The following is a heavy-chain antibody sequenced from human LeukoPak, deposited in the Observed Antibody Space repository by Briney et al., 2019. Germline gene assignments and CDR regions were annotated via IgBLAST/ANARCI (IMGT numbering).Heavy chain of an antibody. CDR1: GGSFSGYY. J-gene: IGHJ2*01. D-gene: IGHD6-13*01. CDR3: ARRGSSSWYSYWVSHFDL. Sequence: SETLSLICAVYGGSFSGYYWSWIRQPPGKGLEWIGEINHSGSTNYNPSLKSRVTISVDTSKNQFSLKLSSVTAADTAVYYCARRGSSSWYSYWVSHFDLWGRGTLVTVSS. CDR2: INHSGST. V-gene: IGHV4-34*01.